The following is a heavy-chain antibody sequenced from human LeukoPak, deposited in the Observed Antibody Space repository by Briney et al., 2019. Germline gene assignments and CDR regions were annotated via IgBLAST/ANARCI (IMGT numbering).Heavy chain of an antibody. CDR1: GFSFSSFW. V-gene: IGHV3-74*01. CDR3: AKDIFTMVRGPDY. Sequence: GGSLRLSCTASGFSFSSFWMHWVRQVPGKGLVWVSRINSDGSNTHYADSVRGRFTISRDSAENTLYLQMSSLRAEDTAVYYCAKDIFTMVRGPDYWGQGTLVTVSS. D-gene: IGHD3-10*01. J-gene: IGHJ4*02. CDR2: INSDGSNT.